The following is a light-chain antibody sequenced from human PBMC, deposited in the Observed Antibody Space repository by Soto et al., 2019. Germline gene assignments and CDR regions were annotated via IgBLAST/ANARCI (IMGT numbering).Light chain of an antibody. J-gene: IGKJ1*01. CDR1: QSVSSN. CDR2: GAS. V-gene: IGKV3-15*01. Sequence: EIVGTQAPATMSVSPGERATLSCRASQSVSSNLAWYQQKPGQAPRLLIYGASTRSTGIPARFSGSWSGTEFTLTISSLQSEDFAVYYCQQYNNWPGTFGQGTTVEIK. CDR3: QQYNNWPGT.